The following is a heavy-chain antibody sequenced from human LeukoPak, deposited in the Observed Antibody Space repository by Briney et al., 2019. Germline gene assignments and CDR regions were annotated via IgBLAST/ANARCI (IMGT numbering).Heavy chain of an antibody. CDR2: IIPIFDTA. J-gene: IGHJ4*02. Sequence: ASVKVSCKASGGTFSSYAISWVRQAPGQGLEWMGGIIPIFDTAVYAQKFQGRVTITADESTSTAYMDLSSLTSEDTAVYYCARDNIRGGKGIAAAGGYYWGQGTLVTVSS. D-gene: IGHD6-13*01. V-gene: IGHV1-69*13. CDR1: GGTFSSYA. CDR3: ARDNIRGGKGIAAAGGYY.